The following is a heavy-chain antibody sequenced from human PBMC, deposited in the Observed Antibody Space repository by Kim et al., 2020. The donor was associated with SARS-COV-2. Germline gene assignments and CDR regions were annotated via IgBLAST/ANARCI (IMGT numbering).Heavy chain of an antibody. CDR1: GGSISSYY. D-gene: IGHD3-22*01. J-gene: IGHJ4*02. Sequence: SETLSLTCTVSGGSISSYYWSWIRQPPGKGLEWIGYIYYSGSTNYNPSLKSRVTISVDTSKNQFSLKLSSVTAADTAVYYCARMPTYYYDSSGPFDYWGQGTLVTVSS. V-gene: IGHV4-59*13. CDR3: ARMPTYYYDSSGPFDY. CDR2: IYYSGST.